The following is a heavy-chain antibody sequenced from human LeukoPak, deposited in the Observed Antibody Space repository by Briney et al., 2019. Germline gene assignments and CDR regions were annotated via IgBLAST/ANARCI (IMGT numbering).Heavy chain of an antibody. CDR2: ISSSSSTI. Sequence: GGSLRLSCAASGFTFSSYSMNWVRQAPGKGLEWVSYISSSSSTIYYADSVKGRFTISRDNAKNSLYLQMNSLRAEDTAVYYCARTHYYKQLGSQSYDYWGQGTLVTVSS. CDR3: ARTHYYKQLGSQSYDY. D-gene: IGHD6-6*01. V-gene: IGHV3-48*01. J-gene: IGHJ4*02. CDR1: GFTFSSYS.